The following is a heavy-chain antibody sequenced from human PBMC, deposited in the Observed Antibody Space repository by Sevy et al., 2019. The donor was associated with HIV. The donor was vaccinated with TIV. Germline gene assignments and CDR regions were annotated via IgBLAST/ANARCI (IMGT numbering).Heavy chain of an antibody. CDR1: GFTFSDYS. CDR2: ISGSSFYI. V-gene: IGHV3-21*01. Sequence: GGSLRLSCAASGFTFSDYSVNWVRQAPGKGLEWVSSISGSSFYIYYADSVKGRFTISRDNAKNSLYLQMISLRADDTAVYYCARATGTEALDAFDIWGPGTMVTVSS. CDR3: ARATGTEALDAFDI. D-gene: IGHD1-1*01. J-gene: IGHJ3*02.